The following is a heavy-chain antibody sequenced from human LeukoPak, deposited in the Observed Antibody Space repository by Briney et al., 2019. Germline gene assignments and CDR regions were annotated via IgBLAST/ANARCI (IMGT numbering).Heavy chain of an antibody. D-gene: IGHD3-10*01. V-gene: IGHV3-23*01. CDR3: AKGVRLWFAFYFDY. CDR1: GFTLCSYA. J-gene: IGHJ4*02. Sequence: PGESLRLSCAGSGFTLCSYAMSWVRQAPGKGLEWVSSISGNVYNTYYADSVKGRFTISSESARNTLYLQMHNLRAEDTAVYYCAKGVRLWFAFYFDYWGQGTLVTVSS. CDR2: ISGNVYNT.